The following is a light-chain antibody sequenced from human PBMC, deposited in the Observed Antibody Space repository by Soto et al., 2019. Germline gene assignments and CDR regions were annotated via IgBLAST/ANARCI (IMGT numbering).Light chain of an antibody. Sequence: QSALTQPASVSGSPGQSITISCTGTSSDVGGYNYVSWYQQHPGKAPKLMIYEVSNRPSRVSNRFSGSKSGNTASLTISGLQAEDEADYYCSSYTSSSNVVFGGGTKVTVL. CDR1: SSDVGGYNY. J-gene: IGLJ2*01. CDR3: SSYTSSSNVV. V-gene: IGLV2-14*01. CDR2: EVS.